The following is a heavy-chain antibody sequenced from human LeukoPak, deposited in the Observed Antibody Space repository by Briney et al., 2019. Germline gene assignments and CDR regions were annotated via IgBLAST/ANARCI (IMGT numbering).Heavy chain of an antibody. J-gene: IGHJ3*02. CDR3: ASHLDIVVVPAANGPFAFDI. Sequence: PGRSLRLSCGASGFTFSSYAMHWVRQAPGKGLEWVAVISYDGSNKYYADSVKGRFTISRDNSKNTLYLQMNSLRAEDTAVYYCASHLDIVVVPAANGPFAFDIWGQGTMVTVSS. V-gene: IGHV3-30-3*01. CDR2: ISYDGSNK. CDR1: GFTFSSYA. D-gene: IGHD2-2*01.